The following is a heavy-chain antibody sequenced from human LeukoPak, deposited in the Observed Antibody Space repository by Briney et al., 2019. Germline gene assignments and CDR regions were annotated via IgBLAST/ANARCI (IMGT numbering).Heavy chain of an antibody. Sequence: AGGSLRLSCAASGFTFGDYAMNCVRQAPGKGLEWVSVISGSGGGSHYADSVKGRFTISRDNSKNTLYLQMDSLRGEDTAVYYCAKEGAAVMGYFDYWGQGALVIVSS. CDR2: ISGSGGGS. CDR1: GFTFGDYA. J-gene: IGHJ4*02. V-gene: IGHV3-23*01. D-gene: IGHD2-15*01. CDR3: AKEGAAVMGYFDY.